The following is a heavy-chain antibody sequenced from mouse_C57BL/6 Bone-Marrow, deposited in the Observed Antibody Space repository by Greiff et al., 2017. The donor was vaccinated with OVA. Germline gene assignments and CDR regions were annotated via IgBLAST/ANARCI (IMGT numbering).Heavy chain of an antibody. J-gene: IGHJ3*01. CDR2: INPSNGGT. CDR1: GYTFTSYW. V-gene: IGHV1-53*01. Sequence: QVQLQQPGTELVNPGASVKLSCTASGYTFTSYWMHWVKQRPGQGLEWIGNINPSNGGTNYNEKFKSKATLTVDKSTSTAYMQLSSLTSEDSAVYYCARGDGSSQFAYWGQGTLVTVAA. D-gene: IGHD1-1*01. CDR3: ARGDGSSQFAY.